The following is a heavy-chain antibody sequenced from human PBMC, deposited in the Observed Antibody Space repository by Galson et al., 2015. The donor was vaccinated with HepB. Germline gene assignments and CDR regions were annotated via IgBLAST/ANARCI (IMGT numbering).Heavy chain of an antibody. D-gene: IGHD2-15*01. CDR1: GFTFSSYD. V-gene: IGHV3-13*05. J-gene: IGHJ4*02. CDR3: ARGLIHCSGGSCYPWYFDY. Sequence: SLRLSCAASGFTFSSYDMHWVRQATGKGLEWVSAIGTAGDPYYPGSVKGRFTISRENAKNSLYLQMNSLRAGDTAVYYCARGLIHCSGGSCYPWYFDYWGQGTLVTVSS. CDR2: IGTAGDP.